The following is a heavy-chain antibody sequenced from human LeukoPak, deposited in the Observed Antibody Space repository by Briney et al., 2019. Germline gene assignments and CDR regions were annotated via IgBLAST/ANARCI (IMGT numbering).Heavy chain of an antibody. V-gene: IGHV4-61*02. Sequence: PSETLSLTCTVSGGSISSGSYDWSWIRQPAGKGLEWIGRIYTSGSTNYNPSLKSRVTISVDTSKNQFSLKLSSVTAADTAVYYCAREALGDRFDYWGQGTLVTVSS. CDR2: IYTSGST. CDR3: AREALGDRFDY. CDR1: GGSISSGSYD. J-gene: IGHJ4*02.